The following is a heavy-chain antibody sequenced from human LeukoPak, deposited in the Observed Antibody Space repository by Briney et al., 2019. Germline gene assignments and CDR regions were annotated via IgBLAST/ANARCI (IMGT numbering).Heavy chain of an antibody. J-gene: IGHJ4*02. CDR2: INHNGEAI. CDR1: GFPFSSHV. D-gene: IGHD3-9*01. Sequence: PGGSLRLSCAASGFPFSSHVLSWVRQAPGKGLEWIAYINHNGEAIYYPDFVKGRFIISRDSAKNSLFLQMNDLRDEDTAVYYCARDYDWAFDFWGQGTRVTVSS. CDR3: ARDYDWAFDF. V-gene: IGHV3-48*02.